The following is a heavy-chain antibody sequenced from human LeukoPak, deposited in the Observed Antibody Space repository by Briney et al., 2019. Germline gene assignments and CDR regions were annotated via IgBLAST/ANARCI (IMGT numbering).Heavy chain of an antibody. D-gene: IGHD2-15*01. V-gene: IGHV1-18*01. J-gene: IGHJ4*02. CDR1: GYTFTSYG. Sequence: ASVKVFCKASGYTFTSYGISWVRQAPGQGLEWMGWISAYNGNTNYAQKLQGRVTMTTDTSTSTAYMELRSLRSDDTAVYYCARDRPDCSGGSCYNYWGQGTLVTVSS. CDR2: ISAYNGNT. CDR3: ARDRPDCSGGSCYNY.